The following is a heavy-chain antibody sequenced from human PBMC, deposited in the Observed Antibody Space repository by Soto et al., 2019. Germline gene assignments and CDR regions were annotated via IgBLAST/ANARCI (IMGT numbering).Heavy chain of an antibody. Sequence: ASVKVSCKASGFTFTTSAVQWVRQARGQRLEWIGWIVVGSGNTNSAQKFQERVTFTRDMSTSTAYMELSSLGSEDTAVYYCATERRYCSGGSCYVGYFDYWGQGTQVTVSS. CDR3: ATERRYCSGGSCYVGYFDY. J-gene: IGHJ4*02. CDR2: IVVGSGNT. CDR1: GFTFTTSA. D-gene: IGHD2-15*01. V-gene: IGHV1-58*01.